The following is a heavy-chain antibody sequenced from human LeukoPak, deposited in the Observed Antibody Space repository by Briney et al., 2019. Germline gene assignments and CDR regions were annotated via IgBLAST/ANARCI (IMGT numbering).Heavy chain of an antibody. V-gene: IGHV4-4*07. CDR3: AEAGYYDSSGHYYFDY. D-gene: IGHD3-22*01. CDR1: GGSISSYY. Sequence: SETLSLTCTVSGGSISSYYWSWIRQPAGKGLEWIGRIYTSGSTNYNPSLKSQVTMSVDTSKNQFSLKLSSVTAADTAVYYCAEAGYYDSSGHYYFDYWGQGTLVTVSS. CDR2: IYTSGST. J-gene: IGHJ4*02.